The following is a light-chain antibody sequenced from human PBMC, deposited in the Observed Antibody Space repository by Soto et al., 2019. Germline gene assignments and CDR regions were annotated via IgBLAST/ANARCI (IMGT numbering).Light chain of an antibody. CDR1: PSVSSY. CDR2: DAS. Sequence: EIVLTQSPATLSLSPGERATLSCRASPSVSSYLAWYQQKPGQAPRLLIYDASNRATGIPARFSGRWSGTDFTLTISSLEPEDFAVYYCQQRSNWPRTFVQGTKLEIK. V-gene: IGKV3-11*01. J-gene: IGKJ2*01. CDR3: QQRSNWPRT.